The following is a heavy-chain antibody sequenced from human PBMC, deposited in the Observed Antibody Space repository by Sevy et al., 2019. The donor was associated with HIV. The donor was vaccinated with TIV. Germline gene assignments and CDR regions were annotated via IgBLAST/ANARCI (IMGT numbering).Heavy chain of an antibody. V-gene: IGHV3-30*18. D-gene: IGHD5-18*01. CDR1: GFTFSSYG. CDR2: ISYDGSNK. CDR3: AKGGYSYGPDYVDY. Sequence: GGSLRLSCAASGFTFSSYGMHWVRQAPGKGLEWVAVISYDGSNKYYADSVKGRFTISRDNSKNTLYPQMNSLRAEDTAVYYCAKGGYSYGPDYVDYWGQGTLVTVSS. J-gene: IGHJ4*02.